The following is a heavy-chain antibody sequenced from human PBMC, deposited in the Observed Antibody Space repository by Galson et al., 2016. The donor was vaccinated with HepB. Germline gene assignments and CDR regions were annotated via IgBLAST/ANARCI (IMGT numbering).Heavy chain of an antibody. Sequence: SLRLSCAASGFPFRSYAMSWVRQAPGKGLEWVSAISGSGGSTYYADSVKGRFTISRDNSKNTLYLQMNSLRAEDTAIYYCAKDHSSNWYAYSYYYMDVWGKGTTVTVSS. D-gene: IGHD6-13*01. V-gene: IGHV3-23*01. J-gene: IGHJ6*03. CDR3: AKDHSSNWYAYSYYYMDV. CDR2: ISGSGGST. CDR1: GFPFRSYA.